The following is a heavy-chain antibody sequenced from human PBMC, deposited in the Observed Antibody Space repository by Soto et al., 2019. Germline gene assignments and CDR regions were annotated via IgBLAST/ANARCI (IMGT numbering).Heavy chain of an antibody. J-gene: IGHJ6*02. V-gene: IGHV4-61*03. CDR3: ARWDYHDSSGYYLMYSGLDV. Sequence: QVQLQESGPGLVKPSETLSLTCTVSGGSVSSGSYYWSWIRQPPGKGLEWIGYIYHSGSTKYKSSLKSRVTISIDTSKNHFFLKLTSVTAADTAVYYCARWDYHDSSGYYLMYSGLDVWGQGTTVTVSS. CDR1: GGSVSSGSYY. CDR2: IYHSGST. D-gene: IGHD3-22*01.